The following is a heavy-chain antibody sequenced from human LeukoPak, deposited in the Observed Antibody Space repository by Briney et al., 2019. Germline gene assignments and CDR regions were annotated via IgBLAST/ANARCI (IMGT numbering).Heavy chain of an antibody. Sequence: SETLSLTCTVSGGSISSYYWSWIRQPPGKGLEWIGYIYYSGSTNYNPSLKSRVTISVDTSKNQFSLKLSSVTAADTAVYYCARARYDYVWGSYRLYPYFDYWGQGTLVTVSS. J-gene: IGHJ4*02. D-gene: IGHD3-16*02. CDR3: ARARYDYVWGSYRLYPYFDY. CDR2: IYYSGST. CDR1: GGSISSYY. V-gene: IGHV4-59*12.